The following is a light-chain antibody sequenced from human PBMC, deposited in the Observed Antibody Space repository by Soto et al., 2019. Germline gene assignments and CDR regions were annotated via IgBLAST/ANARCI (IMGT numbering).Light chain of an antibody. J-gene: IGKJ5*01. CDR1: QSVSSN. Sequence: ELVMTQSPATQSVSPGERANLSCRASQSVSSNLAWYQQKPGQAPRLLIYGASTRATGIPARFSGSGSGTEFTLTISSLQSEDFAVYYCQQYNNWPPITFGQGTRLEIK. V-gene: IGKV3-15*01. CDR2: GAS. CDR3: QQYNNWPPIT.